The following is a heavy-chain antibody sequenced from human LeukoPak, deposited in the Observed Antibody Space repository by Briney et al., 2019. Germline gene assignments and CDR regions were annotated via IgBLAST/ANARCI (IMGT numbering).Heavy chain of an antibody. Sequence: GGCLRLSCSVSGFTFSDYWMQWGRQAPGRGLVLVSRIKNEVSSTMYADAAKCRFTTTRDNARNTLYLQMDSLRTEDTAIYYRARDPPGRDGPSLDYWGQGTLVTVSS. CDR2: IKNEVSST. CDR3: ARDPPGRDGPSLDY. CDR1: GFTFSDYW. J-gene: IGHJ4*02. V-gene: IGHV3-74*03. D-gene: IGHD5-24*01.